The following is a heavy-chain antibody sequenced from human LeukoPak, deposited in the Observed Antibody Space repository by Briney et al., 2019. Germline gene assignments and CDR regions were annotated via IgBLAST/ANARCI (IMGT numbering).Heavy chain of an antibody. Sequence: SETLSLACTVSGGSISSGDYYWSWIRQPPGKGLEWIGYIYYSGSTYYNPSLKSRVTISVDTSKNQFSLKLSSVTAADTAVYYCARGGVGYRDELYYFDYWGQGTLVTVSS. J-gene: IGHJ4*02. V-gene: IGHV4-30-4*08. CDR2: IYYSGST. D-gene: IGHD6-13*01. CDR1: GGSISSGDYY. CDR3: ARGGVGYRDELYYFDY.